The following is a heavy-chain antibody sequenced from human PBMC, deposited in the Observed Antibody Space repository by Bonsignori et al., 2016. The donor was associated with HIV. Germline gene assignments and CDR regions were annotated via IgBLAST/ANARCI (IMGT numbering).Heavy chain of an antibody. Sequence: VRQAPGKGLKWVGRIKSKTDGGTTDYAAPVKGRFTISRDDSKYAVSANEQPETEDTALYYCTTGRYWGQGILVTVSS. J-gene: IGHJ4*02. D-gene: IGHD3-10*01. V-gene: IGHV3-15*07. CDR3: TTGRY. CDR2: IKSKTDGGTT.